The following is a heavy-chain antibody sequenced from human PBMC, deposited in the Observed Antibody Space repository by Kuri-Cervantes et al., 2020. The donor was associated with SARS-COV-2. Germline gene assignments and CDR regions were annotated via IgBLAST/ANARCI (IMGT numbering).Heavy chain of an antibody. Sequence: SETLSLTCAVSGCSISSSNWWSWVRQPPGKGLEWIGEINHSGSTNYNPSLKSRVTISVDTSKNQFSLKLSSVTAADTAVYYCARGKWLSAYYYYYYGMDVWGQGTTVTVSS. J-gene: IGHJ6*02. CDR2: INHSGST. CDR1: GCSISSSNW. V-gene: IGHV4-4*02. D-gene: IGHD3-22*01. CDR3: ARGKWLSAYYYYYYGMDV.